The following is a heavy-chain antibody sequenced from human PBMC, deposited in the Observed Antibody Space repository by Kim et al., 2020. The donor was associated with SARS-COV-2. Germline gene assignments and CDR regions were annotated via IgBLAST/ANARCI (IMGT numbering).Heavy chain of an antibody. Sequence: LSLTCAASGFTFSNAWMSWVRQAPGKGLEWVGRIKSKTDGGTTDYAAPVKGRFTISRDDSKNTLYLQMNSLKTEDTAVYYCTTDLGRYYDSSGTLRGSEDYYYYYGMDVWGQGTTVTVSS. V-gene: IGHV3-15*01. CDR2: IKSKTDGGTT. CDR1: GFTFSNAW. CDR3: TTDLGRYYDSSGTLRGSEDYYYYYGMDV. J-gene: IGHJ6*02. D-gene: IGHD3-22*01.